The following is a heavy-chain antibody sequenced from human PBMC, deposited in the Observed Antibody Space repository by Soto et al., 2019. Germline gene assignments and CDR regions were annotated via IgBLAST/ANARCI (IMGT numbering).Heavy chain of an antibody. J-gene: IGHJ4*02. Sequence: GGSLRLSCAASGFTFSSYSMNWVRQAPGKGLEWVSYISSSSSTIYYADSVKGRLTISRDNAKNSLYLQMNSLRDEDTAVYYCARETYYYDSSGYYNSFDYWGQGTLVTVSS. CDR1: GFTFSSYS. CDR3: ARETYYYDSSGYYNSFDY. V-gene: IGHV3-48*02. CDR2: ISSSSSTI. D-gene: IGHD3-22*01.